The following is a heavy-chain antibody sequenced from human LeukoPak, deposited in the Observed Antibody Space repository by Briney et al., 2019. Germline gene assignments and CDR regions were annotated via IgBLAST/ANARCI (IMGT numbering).Heavy chain of an antibody. J-gene: IGHJ2*01. CDR2: ISTDGSYK. CDR3: ARSLIPGRWYFDL. D-gene: IGHD3-16*01. CDR1: GFTFSSFP. Sequence: PGKSLRLSCAVSGFTFSSFPFHWVRQAPGKGLEWVAAISTDGSYKYHGDSVKGRFTLSRDNPMNTLYLQMNGLRPDDTAVYYCARSLIPGRWYFDLWGRGTLVTVSS. V-gene: IGHV3-30*04.